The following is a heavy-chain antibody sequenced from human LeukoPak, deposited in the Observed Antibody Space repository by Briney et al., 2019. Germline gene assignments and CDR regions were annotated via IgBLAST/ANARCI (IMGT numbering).Heavy chain of an antibody. D-gene: IGHD6-13*01. V-gene: IGHV4-38-2*02. Sequence: SETLSLTCTVSCYSISSGYYWAWLRQPPGKGLEWIGSIFHTGSTYHNPSLKSRATISVDTSKNQFSLKLNSVTAADTAVYYCARDHSSSSEDYWGQGTLVTVSS. CDR2: IFHTGST. J-gene: IGHJ4*02. CDR3: ARDHSSSSEDY. CDR1: CYSISSGYY.